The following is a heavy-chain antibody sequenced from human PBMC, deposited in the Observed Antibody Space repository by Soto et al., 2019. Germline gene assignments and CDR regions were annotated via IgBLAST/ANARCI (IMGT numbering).Heavy chain of an antibody. CDR1: GGSISSSSYY. V-gene: IGHV4-39*01. D-gene: IGHD5-12*01. CDR2: IYYSGST. CDR3: ARQGGREYSGFYDY. J-gene: IGHJ4*02. Sequence: SETLSLTCTVSGGSISSSSYYWGWIRQPPGKGLEWIGSIYYSGSTYYNPSLKSRVTISVDTSKNQFSLKLSSVTAADTAVYYCARQGGREYSGFYDYWGQGTLVTVSS.